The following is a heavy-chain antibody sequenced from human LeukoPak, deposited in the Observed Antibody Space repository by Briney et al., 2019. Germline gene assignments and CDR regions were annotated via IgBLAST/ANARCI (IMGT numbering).Heavy chain of an antibody. Sequence: GGSLTLSCAASGFTFSGSAMHWVRQASGKGLEWVGRIRSKANSYATAYAASVKGRFTISRDDSKNTAYLQMNSLKTEDTAVYHCNYYDSSGYLGVWGKGTTVTVSS. D-gene: IGHD3-22*01. CDR3: NYYDSSGYLGV. V-gene: IGHV3-73*01. CDR1: GFTFSGSA. J-gene: IGHJ6*04. CDR2: IRSKANSYAT.